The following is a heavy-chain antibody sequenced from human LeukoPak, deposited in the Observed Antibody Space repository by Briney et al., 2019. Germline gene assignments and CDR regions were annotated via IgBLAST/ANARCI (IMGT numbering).Heavy chain of an antibody. CDR3: ARGSYSSGWYPGGASDI. D-gene: IGHD6-19*01. J-gene: IGHJ3*02. CDR1: GGSISSSSYY. CDR2: IYYSGST. V-gene: IGHV4-39*01. Sequence: PSETPSLTCTVSGGSISSSSYYWGWIRQPPGKGLEWIGSIYYSGSTYYNPSLKSRVTISVDTSKNQFSLKLSSVTAADTAVYYCARGSYSSGWYPGGASDIWGQGTMVTVPS.